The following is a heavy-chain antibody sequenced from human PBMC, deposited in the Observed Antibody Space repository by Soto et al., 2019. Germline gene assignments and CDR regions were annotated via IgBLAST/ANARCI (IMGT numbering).Heavy chain of an antibody. V-gene: IGHV3-30*18. Sequence: QVQLVESGGGVVQPGRSLRLSCAASGFTFSSYGMHWVRQAPGKGLEWVAVISYDGSNKYYADSVKGRFTIYRDNSKNTLYLQMNSMRAEDTAVYYCANHPEYSSSSWDYYYYGMDVWGQGTTVTVSS. D-gene: IGHD6-6*01. CDR2: ISYDGSNK. J-gene: IGHJ6*02. CDR1: GFTFSSYG. CDR3: ANHPEYSSSSWDYYYYGMDV.